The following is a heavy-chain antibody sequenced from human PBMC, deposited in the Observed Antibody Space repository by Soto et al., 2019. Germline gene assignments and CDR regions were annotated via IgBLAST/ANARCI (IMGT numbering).Heavy chain of an antibody. J-gene: IGHJ4*02. Sequence: PGESLKNSCKGSGCSFSNFWISWVRQIPGKGLEWMGKIDPSDSYTSYSPSFQGHVTISADKSISTAYVQWSSLKASDTAMYYCARRTQYCSGGSCYLYFDYWGQGTLVTVSS. CDR3: ARRTQYCSGGSCYLYFDY. D-gene: IGHD2-15*01. CDR2: IDPSDSYT. V-gene: IGHV5-10-1*01. CDR1: GCSFSNFW.